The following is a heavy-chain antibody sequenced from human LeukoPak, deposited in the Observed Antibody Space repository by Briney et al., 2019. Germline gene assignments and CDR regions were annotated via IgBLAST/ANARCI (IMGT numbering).Heavy chain of an antibody. CDR2: SSHDGSHT. Sequence: GGSLRLSCAASGFTFSSYEMDWVRQAPGKGLEWLASSSHDGSHTWYAESVMGRFTISRDNSENTVHLQMNSLGDEDTAVYYCAKESNAFDVWGQGTMVTVSS. V-gene: IGHV3-30*04. J-gene: IGHJ3*01. CDR3: AKESNAFDV. CDR1: GFTFSSYE.